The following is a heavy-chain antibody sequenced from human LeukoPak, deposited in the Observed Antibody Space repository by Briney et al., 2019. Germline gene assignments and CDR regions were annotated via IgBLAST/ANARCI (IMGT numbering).Heavy chain of an antibody. CDR3: AKDFEYCSSTSCPTYYYYGMDV. CDR1: GFTFSSYA. CDR2: ISGSGGST. Sequence: PGGSLRLSCAASGFTFSSYAMSWVRQAPGKGLEWVSAISGSGGSTYYADSVKGRFIISRDNSKNTLYLQMNSLRAEDTAVYYCAKDFEYCSSTSCPTYYYYGMDVWGQGTTVTVSS. D-gene: IGHD2-2*01. V-gene: IGHV3-23*01. J-gene: IGHJ6*02.